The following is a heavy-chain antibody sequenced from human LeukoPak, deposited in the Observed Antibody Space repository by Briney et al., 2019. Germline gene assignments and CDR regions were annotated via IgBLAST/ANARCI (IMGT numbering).Heavy chain of an antibody. CDR3: ARGVTMVRGVTNYYMDV. D-gene: IGHD3-10*01. J-gene: IGHJ6*03. V-gene: IGHV4-34*01. Sequence: SETLSLTCAVYGGSFSGYYWSWIRQPPGKGLEWIGEINHSGSTNYNPSVTSRGTISVETTKKQCSLKLSSVTAADTAVYYCARGVTMVRGVTNYYMDVWGKGTTVTVSS. CDR2: INHSGST. CDR1: GGSFSGYY.